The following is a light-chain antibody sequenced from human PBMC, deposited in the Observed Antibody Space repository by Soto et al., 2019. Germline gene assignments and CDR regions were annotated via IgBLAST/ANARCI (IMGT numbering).Light chain of an antibody. CDR1: QSVSRY. Sequence: EIVLTQSPATLSLSPGERATLSCRASQSVSRYLAWYQQTPGQAPRLLIYDASNRATGIPARFSGSGSGTDFTLTISSLEPEDFAVYYCQQRSNWPPLTFGGGTKVEI. CDR2: DAS. J-gene: IGKJ4*01. V-gene: IGKV3-11*01. CDR3: QQRSNWPPLT.